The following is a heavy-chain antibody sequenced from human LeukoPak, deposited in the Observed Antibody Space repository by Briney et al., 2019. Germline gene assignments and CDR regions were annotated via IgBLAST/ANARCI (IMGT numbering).Heavy chain of an antibody. CDR2: INGDWSST. J-gene: IGHJ4*02. D-gene: IGHD2-2*01. Sequence: GGSLRLSCVVSGFTFSRHWMRWVRQAPGKGLVWVSHINGDWSSTNYANSMRGRFTISRDRAKNPLYLQMNSLRAEDTAVYYCARDGVPAAADYWGQGTVVNVSS. CDR3: ARDGVPAAADY. CDR1: GFTFSRHW. V-gene: IGHV3-74*01.